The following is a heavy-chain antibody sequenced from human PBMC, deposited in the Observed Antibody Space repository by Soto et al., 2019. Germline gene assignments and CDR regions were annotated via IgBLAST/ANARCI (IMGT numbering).Heavy chain of an antibody. CDR3: VRCFGVAAAGPFDY. CDR1: GGSISSGGYY. D-gene: IGHD6-13*01. CDR2: IYYSGST. Sequence: QVQLQESGPGLVKPSQTLSLTCTVSGGSISSGGYYWSWIRQHPGKGLEWIGYIYYSGSTYYNPSLKSRVTKSVDPSKNQFSLKLSSVTAADTAVYYCVRCFGVAAAGPFDYWGQGTLVTVSS. V-gene: IGHV4-31*03. J-gene: IGHJ4*02.